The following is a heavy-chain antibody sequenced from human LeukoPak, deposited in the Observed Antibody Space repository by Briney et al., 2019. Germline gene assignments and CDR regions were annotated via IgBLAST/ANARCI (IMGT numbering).Heavy chain of an antibody. CDR1: GYTFTGYY. CDR3: ARGPWYSSGWYARNWFDP. D-gene: IGHD6-19*01. Sequence: ASVKVSCKASGYTFTGYYMHWVRQAPGQGLEWMGWINPNSGGTNYAQKFQGRVTMTRDTSISTAYMELSRLRSDDTAVYYCARGPWYSSGWYARNWFDPWGQGTLVTVSS. CDR2: INPNSGGT. V-gene: IGHV1-2*02. J-gene: IGHJ5*02.